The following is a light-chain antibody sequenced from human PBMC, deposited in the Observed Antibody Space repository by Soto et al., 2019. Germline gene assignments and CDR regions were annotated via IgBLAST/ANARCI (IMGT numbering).Light chain of an antibody. Sequence: QSALTQPASVSGSPGQSITISCTGTSSDVGGYNYVSWYQQFPGKAPKVMISEVTNRRSGVSNRFSGSKSGNTASLTISGLHAEDEADYSCSSYTTSNTLLFGGGTKFTV. V-gene: IGLV2-14*01. CDR2: EVT. CDR1: SSDVGGYNY. CDR3: SSYTTSNTLL. J-gene: IGLJ2*01.